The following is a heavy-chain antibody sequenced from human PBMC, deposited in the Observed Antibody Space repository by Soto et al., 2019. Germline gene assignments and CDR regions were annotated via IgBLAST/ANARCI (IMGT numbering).Heavy chain of an antibody. CDR1: GFTVSSNY. Sequence: GGSLRLSCAASGFTVSSNYMSWVRQAPGKGLEWVSVIYSGGSTYYADSVKGRLTISRHNSKNTLYLQMNSLRAEDTAVYYCARTAMVRGVIREVDYFDYWGQGTLVTVSS. V-gene: IGHV3-53*04. CDR2: IYSGGST. D-gene: IGHD3-10*01. J-gene: IGHJ4*02. CDR3: ARTAMVRGVIREVDYFDY.